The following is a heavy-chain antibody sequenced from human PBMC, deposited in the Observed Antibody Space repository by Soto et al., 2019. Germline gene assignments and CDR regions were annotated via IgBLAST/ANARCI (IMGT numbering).Heavy chain of an antibody. CDR3: ARDKIKQQLVPPLYY. J-gene: IGHJ4*02. CDR2: INPSGGST. Sequence: AASVKVSCKASGYTFTSYYMHWVGQAPGQGLEWMGIINPSGGSTSYAQKFQGRVTMTRDTSTSTVYMELSSLRSEDTAVYYCARDKIKQQLVPPLYYWGQGTLVTVSS. V-gene: IGHV1-46*01. D-gene: IGHD6-13*01. CDR1: GYTFTSYY.